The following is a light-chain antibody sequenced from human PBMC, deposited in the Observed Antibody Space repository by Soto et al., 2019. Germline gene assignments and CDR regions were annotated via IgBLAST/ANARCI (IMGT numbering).Light chain of an antibody. CDR1: QSINTW. CDR2: DAS. J-gene: IGKJ1*01. V-gene: IGKV1-5*01. Sequence: DIQMTQSPSTLSASVGDRVTITCRASQSINTWLAWYQQKPGKAPKLLINDASSLETGVPSRFSGSGSGTEFTLTISSLQPDDFATYCCQRYNSYSRTFGQGSKVDI. CDR3: QRYNSYSRT.